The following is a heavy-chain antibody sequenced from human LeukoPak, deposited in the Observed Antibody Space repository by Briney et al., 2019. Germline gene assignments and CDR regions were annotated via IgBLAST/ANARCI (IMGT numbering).Heavy chain of an antibody. CDR1: GXXXXXXX. D-gene: IGHD6-19*01. Sequence: GXXLRLSCAAXGXXXXXXXMSWVRQXPXXXXXXXXXXXQDGSEKNYVDSVKGPFTISRDNAKNSLYLQMNSLRAEDTAVYYCAREAGDSSGWYNWFDPWGQGTLVTVSS. CDR2: XXQDGSEK. J-gene: IGHJ5*02. V-gene: IGHV3-7*01. CDR3: AREAGDSSGWYNWFDP.